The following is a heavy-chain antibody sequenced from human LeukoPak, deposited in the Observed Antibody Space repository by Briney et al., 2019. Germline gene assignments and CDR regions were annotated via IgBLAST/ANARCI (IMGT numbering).Heavy chain of an antibody. J-gene: IGHJ3*02. CDR1: GYTFTGDY. CDR3: ARAPGAFDI. Sequence: ASVKVSCKASGYTFTGDYMHWVRQAPGQGLEWMGWINPNSGGTNYAQKFQGRVTMTRDTSISTAYMELSSLRSDDTAVYYYARAPGAFDIWGQGTMVTVSS. CDR2: INPNSGGT. V-gene: IGHV1-2*02. D-gene: IGHD2-2*01.